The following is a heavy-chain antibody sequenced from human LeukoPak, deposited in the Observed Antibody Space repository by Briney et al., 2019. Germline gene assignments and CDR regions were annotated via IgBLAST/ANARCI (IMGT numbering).Heavy chain of an antibody. J-gene: IGHJ4*02. V-gene: IGHV3-23*01. Sequence: GGSLRLSCAASGLTFSSYSMNWVRQAPGKGLEWVSAISGSGGSTYYADSVKGRFTISRDNSKNTLYLQMNSLRAEDTALYYCAKSSYYDTSGSYREYYFDYWGQGALVTVSS. D-gene: IGHD3-22*01. CDR1: GLTFSSYS. CDR3: AKSSYYDTSGSYREYYFDY. CDR2: ISGSGGST.